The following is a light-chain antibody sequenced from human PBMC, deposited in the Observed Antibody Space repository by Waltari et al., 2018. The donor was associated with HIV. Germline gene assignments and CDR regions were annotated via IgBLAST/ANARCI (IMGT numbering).Light chain of an antibody. CDR1: SSHVGGFNY. V-gene: IGLV2-14*03. CDR2: EIS. CDR3: SSYTSDSTLEV. Sequence: QSALTHPASVSGSPGQSITLPCTGTSSHVGGFNYVSWYQQHPGKAPKLMIFEISNRPSGVSNRFSGSKSGNTASLTISGLQAEDEADYYCSSYTSDSTLEVFEAGTKVTVL. J-gene: IGLJ1*01.